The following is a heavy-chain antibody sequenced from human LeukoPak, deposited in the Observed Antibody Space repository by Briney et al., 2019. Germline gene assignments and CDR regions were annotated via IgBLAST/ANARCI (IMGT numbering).Heavy chain of an antibody. Sequence: ASMKVSCKASGYTFTAYYMHWVRQAPGLGLEWMGWINPNSGDTKYAQKFRGRVTMTRDTSISTAYMDLSSLRSDDTAVYYCARDGTTVVGATIPFDYWGQGTLVTVSS. V-gene: IGHV1-2*02. CDR2: INPNSGDT. CDR1: GYTFTAYY. D-gene: IGHD1-26*01. J-gene: IGHJ4*02. CDR3: ARDGTTVVGATIPFDY.